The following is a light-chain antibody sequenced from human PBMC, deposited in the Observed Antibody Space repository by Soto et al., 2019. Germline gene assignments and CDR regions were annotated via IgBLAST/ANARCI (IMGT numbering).Light chain of an antibody. CDR1: QSVNSR. J-gene: IGKJ1*01. CDR3: QHYGRSPIT. Sequence: ESVLTQSPGTLSLSPGERATLSCRASQSVNSRLAWYQHKPGQAPRLLISGASSRATGIPDRFSGSGSATDFTLTISRLEPEDFALYYCQHYGRSPITFGQGTKVDIK. V-gene: IGKV3-20*01. CDR2: GAS.